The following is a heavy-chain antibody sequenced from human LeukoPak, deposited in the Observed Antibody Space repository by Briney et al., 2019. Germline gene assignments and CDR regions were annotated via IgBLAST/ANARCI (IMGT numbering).Heavy chain of an antibody. Sequence: SETLSLTCAVYGGSFSGYYWSWIRQPPGKGLEWIGEINHSGSTNYNPSLKSRVTISVDTSKNQFSLKLSSVTAADTAVYYCARGPLPNYYDSSGWGQGTLVTVSS. CDR2: INHSGST. CDR3: ARGPLPNYYDSSG. J-gene: IGHJ4*02. V-gene: IGHV4-34*01. CDR1: GGSFSGYY. D-gene: IGHD3-22*01.